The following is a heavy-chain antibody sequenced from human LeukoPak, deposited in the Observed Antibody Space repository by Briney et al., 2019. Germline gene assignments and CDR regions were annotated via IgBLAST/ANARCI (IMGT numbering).Heavy chain of an antibody. Sequence: SETLSLTCSVSGDSMSSYYWTWMRQPPGKGLEWIGFVSDSGNTDYNPPLKSRVTISVDTSGSQFSLGLTSVTAADSAVYYCARGYGYYYYYMDVWGKGTTVIVSS. D-gene: IGHD2-2*03. CDR2: VSDSGNT. CDR3: ARGYGYYYYYMDV. V-gene: IGHV4-59*01. J-gene: IGHJ6*03. CDR1: GDSMSSYY.